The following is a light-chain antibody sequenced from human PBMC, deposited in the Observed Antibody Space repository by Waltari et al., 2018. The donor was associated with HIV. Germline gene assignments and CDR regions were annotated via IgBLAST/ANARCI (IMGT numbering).Light chain of an antibody. CDR2: EGT. Sequence: QSALTQPASASGSPGQSITISSTGTSSDLGSHNLVSWYQQHPGKAPYLIIYEGTKRPSGISNRFSGSKSGNTASLTISGLQADDEADYFCWSYAGSTPYVLLGGGTKLTVL. V-gene: IGLV2-23*01. CDR3: WSYAGSTPYVL. CDR1: SSDLGSHNL. J-gene: IGLJ2*01.